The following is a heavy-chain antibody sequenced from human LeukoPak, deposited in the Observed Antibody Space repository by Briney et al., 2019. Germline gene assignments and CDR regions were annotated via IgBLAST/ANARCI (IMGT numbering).Heavy chain of an antibody. Sequence: ASVKVSCKASGYTFTSYAMNWVRQAPGQGLEWMGWINPNSGGTNYAQKFQGRVTMTRDTSISTAYMELSRLRSDDTAVYYCARDPGIAAAGLAPGDYWGQGTLVTVSS. CDR2: INPNSGGT. V-gene: IGHV1-2*02. CDR1: GYTFTSYA. D-gene: IGHD6-13*01. CDR3: ARDPGIAAAGLAPGDY. J-gene: IGHJ4*02.